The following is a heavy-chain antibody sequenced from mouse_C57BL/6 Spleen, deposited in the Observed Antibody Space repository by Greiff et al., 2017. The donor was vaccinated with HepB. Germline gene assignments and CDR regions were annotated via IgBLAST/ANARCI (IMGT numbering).Heavy chain of an antibody. Sequence: QVHVKQSGAELVKPGASVKMSCKASGYTFTSYWITWVKQRPGQGLEWIGDIYPGSGSTNYNEKFKSKATLTVDTSSSTAYMQLSSLTSEDSAVYYCARDYYGSSSYWGQGTLVTVSA. J-gene: IGHJ3*01. CDR1: GYTFTSYW. D-gene: IGHD1-1*01. CDR2: IYPGSGST. V-gene: IGHV1-55*01. CDR3: ARDYYGSSSY.